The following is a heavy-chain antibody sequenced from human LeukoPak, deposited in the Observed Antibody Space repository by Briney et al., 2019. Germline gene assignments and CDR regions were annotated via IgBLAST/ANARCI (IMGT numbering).Heavy chain of an antibody. CDR1: GXXXXSYA. J-gene: IGHJ4*02. V-gene: IGHV3-23*01. CDR3: APSAFDY. CDR2: ISDSGGST. Sequence: LSCXXXGXXXXSYAMSWVRRAPGKGLEWVSIISDSGGSTYYADSEKGRFTISRDNSKNTLYLQMNSLRVEDTAVYYCAPSAFDYWGQGTLVTVSS.